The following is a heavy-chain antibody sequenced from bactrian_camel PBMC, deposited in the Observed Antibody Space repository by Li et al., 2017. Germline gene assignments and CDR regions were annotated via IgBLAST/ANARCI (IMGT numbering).Heavy chain of an antibody. CDR1: GYRHSRYY. D-gene: IGHD5*01. V-gene: IGHV3S53*01. CDR3: AVRTLNVPTTASPLHAPIFGY. J-gene: IGHJ6*01. Sequence: QLVESGGGSVQSGVSLRLSCAASGYRHSRYYMGWFRQGPGKEREAVTGISRDGTTSYIDSVKGRFTISRGSDENTAYLQMNSLKPEDTGMYYCAVRTLNVPTTASPLHAPIFGYWGQGTQVTVS. CDR2: ISRDGTT.